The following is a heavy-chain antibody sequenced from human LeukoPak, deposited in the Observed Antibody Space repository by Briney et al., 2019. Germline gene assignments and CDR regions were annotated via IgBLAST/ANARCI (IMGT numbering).Heavy chain of an antibody. D-gene: IGHD3-10*01. CDR2: IWDDESNK. V-gene: IGHV3-33*01. CDR3: ARERGGQDWDFDL. CDR1: GFNFSHYD. Sequence: PGGSLRLSCAASGFNFSHYDMDWVRQAPGKGLEWVAIIWDDESNKYYADSVKGRFTISRDNSKNTFYLQMNSLRAEETAIYYCARERGGQDWDFDLWGRGTLVTVSS. J-gene: IGHJ2*01.